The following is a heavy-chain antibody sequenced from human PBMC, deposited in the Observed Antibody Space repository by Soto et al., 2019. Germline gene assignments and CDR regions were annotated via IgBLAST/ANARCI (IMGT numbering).Heavy chain of an antibody. D-gene: IGHD4-17*01. CDR2: FYHSGST. CDR3: ATLGDYGVFHH. J-gene: IGHJ4*02. V-gene: IGHV4-30-2*01. Sequence: SETLSLTCAVSGVSISSTDYSWSWIRQPPGKGLEWIGYFYHSGSTYDNPSLKSRVTISIDRSKNQFSLHLASVTAADTAVYYCATLGDYGVFHHWGQGALVTVSS. CDR1: GVSISSTDYS.